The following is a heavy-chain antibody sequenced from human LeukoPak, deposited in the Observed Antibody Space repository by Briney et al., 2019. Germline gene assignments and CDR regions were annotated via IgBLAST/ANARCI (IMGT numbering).Heavy chain of an antibody. J-gene: IGHJ5*02. Sequence: SVKVSCKASGGTFSSYAISWVRQAPGQGLEWMGRIIPILGIANYAQKFQGRVTITADKSTSTAYMELSSLRSEDTAVYYCASTTERYWFDPWGQATLVSVSS. CDR3: ASTTERYWFDP. D-gene: IGHD1-14*01. V-gene: IGHV1-69*04. CDR1: GGTFSSYA. CDR2: IIPILGIA.